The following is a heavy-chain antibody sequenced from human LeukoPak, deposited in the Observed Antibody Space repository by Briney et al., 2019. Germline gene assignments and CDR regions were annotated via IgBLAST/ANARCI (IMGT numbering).Heavy chain of an antibody. D-gene: IGHD2-15*01. CDR3: ATEEPLGYCSGGSCYSDDY. V-gene: IGHV3-21*01. Sequence: GGSLRLSCAASGFTFSSYSMNWVRQAPGKGLEWVSSISSSSSYIYYADSVKGRFTISRDNAKNSLYLQMTSLRAEDTAVYYCATEEPLGYCSGGSCYSDDYWGQGTLVTVSS. CDR2: ISSSSSYI. CDR1: GFTFSSYS. J-gene: IGHJ4*02.